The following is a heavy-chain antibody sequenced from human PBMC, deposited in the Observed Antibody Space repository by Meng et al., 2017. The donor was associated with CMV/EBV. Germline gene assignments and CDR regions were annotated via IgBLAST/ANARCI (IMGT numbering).Heavy chain of an antibody. CDR2: INHSGST. CDR1: GGSFSGYY. V-gene: IGHV4-34*01. J-gene: IGHJ4*02. CDR3: ARVWDSGWDY. Sequence: QVQLLQWGAVLLKPSETLSLTCAVYGGSFSGYYWSWIRQPPGKGLEWIGEINHSGSTNYNPSLKSRVTISVDTSKNQFSLKLSSVTAADTAVYYCARVWDSGWDYWGQGTLVTVSS. D-gene: IGHD3-22*01.